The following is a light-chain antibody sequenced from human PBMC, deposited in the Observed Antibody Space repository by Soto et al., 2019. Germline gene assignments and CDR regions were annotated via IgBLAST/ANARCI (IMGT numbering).Light chain of an antibody. CDR1: QSVRDN. Sequence: EIVMTQSPGTLSVSPGERATLSCRASQSVRDNLAWYQQRPGQAPRLLISGASTRATGIPARFSGSGSGTEFTLTISSLQSEDFAVYYCHQYNNWPGTFGQGTRWIS. J-gene: IGKJ1*01. CDR2: GAS. CDR3: HQYNNWPGT. V-gene: IGKV3-15*01.